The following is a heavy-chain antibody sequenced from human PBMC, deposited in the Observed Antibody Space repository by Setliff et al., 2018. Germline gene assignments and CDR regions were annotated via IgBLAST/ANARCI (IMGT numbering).Heavy chain of an antibody. V-gene: IGHV4-4*07. J-gene: IGHJ4*02. CDR2: ISTSGST. CDR3: VRSMPDTANFDY. CDR1: GGSISGYY. Sequence: SETLSLTCTVSGGSISGYYWSWIRQPAGKGPEWIGRISTSGSTNYNPSLKSRLTMSVDTSKNQFSLKVTSVTAADTAVYYCVRSMPDTANFDYWGQGTLVTVSS. D-gene: IGHD5-18*01.